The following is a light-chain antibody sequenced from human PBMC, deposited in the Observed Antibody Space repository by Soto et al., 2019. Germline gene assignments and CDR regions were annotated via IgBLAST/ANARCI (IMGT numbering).Light chain of an antibody. CDR3: QQYGDSPWT. V-gene: IGKV3-20*01. CDR2: GAS. CDR1: QSVGSTY. Sequence: VLTQSPGTLSLSPWERATLSCRASQSVGSTYLAWYQQKPGQAPRLLIYGASSRATGIPDRFSGSGSGTDFTLTISRLEPEDFAVYYCQQYGDSPWTFGQGTKVDIK. J-gene: IGKJ1*01.